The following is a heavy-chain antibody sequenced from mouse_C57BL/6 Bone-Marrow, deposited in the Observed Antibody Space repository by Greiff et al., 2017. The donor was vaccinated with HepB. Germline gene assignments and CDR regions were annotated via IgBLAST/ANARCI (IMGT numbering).Heavy chain of an antibody. J-gene: IGHJ3*01. D-gene: IGHD1-1*01. CDR2: ISNLAYSI. Sequence: EVKLVESGGGLVQPGGSLKLSCAASGFTFSDYGMAWVRQAPRKGPEWVAFISNLAYSIYYADTVTGRFTISRENAKNTLYREMSSLRSEDTAMYYCGRPSHYYGSTWFAYWGQGTLVTVSA. V-gene: IGHV5-15*01. CDR1: GFTFSDYG. CDR3: GRPSHYYGSTWFAY.